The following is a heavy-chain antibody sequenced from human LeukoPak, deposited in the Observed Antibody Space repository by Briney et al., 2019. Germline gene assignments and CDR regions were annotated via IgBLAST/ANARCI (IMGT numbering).Heavy chain of an antibody. CDR1: GGSISSGSYS. CDR2: IYISGNT. V-gene: IGHV4-61*02. J-gene: IGHJ4*02. CDR3: ARGSVGDTDFDY. D-gene: IGHD1-26*01. Sequence: ASETLSLTCTVSGGSISSGSYSWSWIRQPAGKGLEWIGRIYISGNTNCNPSLKSRVTISVDTSKNQFSLKLSSVTAADTAVYYCARGSVGDTDFDYWGQGTLVTVSS.